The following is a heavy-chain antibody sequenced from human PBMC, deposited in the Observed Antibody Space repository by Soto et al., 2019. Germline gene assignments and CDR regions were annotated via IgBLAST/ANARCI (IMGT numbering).Heavy chain of an antibody. CDR2: IKSDGSGT. CDR3: ARGDGDYYDGNGYLGRH. D-gene: IGHD3-22*01. CDR1: GFTFSRYS. Sequence: GGSLTLSCAASGFTFSRYSIHWVRQAPGRALVWVSRIKSDGSGTSYADSVKGRLTISRDNARNTLYLQMNSLRAEDTAVYFCARGDGDYYDGNGYLGRHWGQGTLVTVSS. J-gene: IGHJ4*02. V-gene: IGHV3-74*01.